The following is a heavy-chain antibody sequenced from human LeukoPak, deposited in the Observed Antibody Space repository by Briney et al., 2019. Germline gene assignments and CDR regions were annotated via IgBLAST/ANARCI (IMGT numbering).Heavy chain of an antibody. CDR3: ARGVAGYGPYDY. V-gene: IGHV4-59*01. D-gene: IGHD5-12*01. Sequence: SETLSLTCTVSGDSISTCCWSWIRQPPGKGLEWIGYMYYSGSTNYNPSLKSRVTISLDTPKNQFSLRLNSVTAADTAVYYCARGVAGYGPYDYWGQGTLVTVSS. CDR2: MYYSGST. CDR1: GDSISTCC. J-gene: IGHJ4*02.